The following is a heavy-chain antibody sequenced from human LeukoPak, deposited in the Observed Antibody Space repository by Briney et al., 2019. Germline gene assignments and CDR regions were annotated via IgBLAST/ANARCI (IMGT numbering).Heavy chain of an antibody. CDR1: GGSISSSSYY. J-gene: IGHJ6*03. V-gene: IGHV4-39*07. CDR2: IYYSGST. D-gene: IGHD3-3*01. Sequence: NPSETLSLTCTVSGGSISSSSYYWGWIRQPPGKGLEWIGSIYYSGSTYYNPSLKSRVTISVDTSKNQFSLQLNSVTPEDTAVYYCARSLLDFAVVIEYYYYMDVWGKGTTVTVSS. CDR3: ARSLLDFAVVIEYYYYMDV.